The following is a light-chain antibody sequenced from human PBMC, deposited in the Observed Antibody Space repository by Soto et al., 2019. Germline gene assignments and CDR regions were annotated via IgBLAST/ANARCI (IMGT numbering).Light chain of an antibody. CDR3: QQYHYFPYT. CDR1: QSISSW. V-gene: IGKV1-5*03. CDR2: KAS. Sequence: DVQTTQSPSTLSASVGDRVTITCRASQSISSWLAWYQQKPGKAPKLLIYKASSLESGVPSRFSGSGSGTEFTLTVSSLQPDDFATYYCQQYHYFPYTFGQGTNLEIK. J-gene: IGKJ2*01.